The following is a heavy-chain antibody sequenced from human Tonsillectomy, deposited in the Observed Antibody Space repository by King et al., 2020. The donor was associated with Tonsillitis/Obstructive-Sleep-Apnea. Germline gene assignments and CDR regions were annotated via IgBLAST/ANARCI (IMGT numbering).Heavy chain of an antibody. CDR2: INHSGGT. V-gene: IGHV4-34*01. CDR3: ARLDYGGHSYGEDY. CDR1: GGSFSGYY. Sequence: VQLQQWGAGLLKPSETLSLTCAVYGGSFSGYYWSWIRQPPGKGLEWIGEINHSGGTNYNPSLKSRVTISVDTSKNQFSLKLSSVTAADTAVYYCARLDYGGHSYGEDYWGQGTLVTVSS. J-gene: IGHJ4*02. D-gene: IGHD4-23*01.